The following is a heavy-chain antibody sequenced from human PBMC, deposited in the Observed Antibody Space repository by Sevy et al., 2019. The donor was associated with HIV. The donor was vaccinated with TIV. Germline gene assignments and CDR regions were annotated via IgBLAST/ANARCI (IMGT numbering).Heavy chain of an antibody. V-gene: IGHV3-53*01. CDR2: IYIAGRT. CDR3: VREDLVLGEDNYYGMDV. Sequence: GGSLRLSCAVSGFTVSDNYMNWVRQAPGQGLEWVSIIYIAGRTYYADSVRGRFTISRDKAKNTLYLQMNSLRVEDTAVYYCVREDLVLGEDNYYGMDVWGQGTTVTVSS. J-gene: IGHJ6*02. CDR1: GFTVSDNY. D-gene: IGHD3-16*01.